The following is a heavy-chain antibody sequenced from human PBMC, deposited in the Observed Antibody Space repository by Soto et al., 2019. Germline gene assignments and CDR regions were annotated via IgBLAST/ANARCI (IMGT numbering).Heavy chain of an antibody. Sequence: QITLKESGPTLVKPTQTLTLTCTFSGFSLSTSGVGVGWIRQPPGKALEWLALIYWDDDKRYSPSLKSRLTITKDTSKNQVVLTMTNMDPVDTATYFCAHRNYGDYKVDSWFDPWGQGTLVTVSS. J-gene: IGHJ5*02. CDR1: GFSLSTSGVG. V-gene: IGHV2-5*02. D-gene: IGHD4-17*01. CDR2: IYWDDDK. CDR3: AHRNYGDYKVDSWFDP.